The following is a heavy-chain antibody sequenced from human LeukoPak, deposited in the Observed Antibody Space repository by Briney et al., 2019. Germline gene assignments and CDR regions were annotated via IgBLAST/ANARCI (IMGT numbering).Heavy chain of an antibody. J-gene: IGHJ4*02. CDR1: GFTFSSYA. CDR3: EKALLGGNRHHNYFDY. Sequence: PGGSLRLSCAASGFTFSSYAMSWVRQAPGKGLEWVSAISGSGGSTYYADSVKGRFTISRDNSKNTLYLQMNSLRAEDTAVYYCEKALLGGNRHHNYFDYWGQGTLVTVSS. V-gene: IGHV3-23*01. D-gene: IGHD1-14*01. CDR2: ISGSGGST.